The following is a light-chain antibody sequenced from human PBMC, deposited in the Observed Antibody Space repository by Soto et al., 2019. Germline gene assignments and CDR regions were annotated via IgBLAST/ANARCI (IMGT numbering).Light chain of an antibody. J-gene: IGKJ2*01. CDR1: QSVFYSVNSKNY. Sequence: DIVMTHSPDSLAVSLGERATINCKSSQSVFYSVNSKNYLGWFQQKPGQPTKLLIYWASIREAGVPDRFSGSESGTEFNLTTSSVQAEDVAHYYCQQYHSLPYPFGQGSKQEIK. CDR2: WAS. V-gene: IGKV4-1*01. CDR3: QQYHSLPYP.